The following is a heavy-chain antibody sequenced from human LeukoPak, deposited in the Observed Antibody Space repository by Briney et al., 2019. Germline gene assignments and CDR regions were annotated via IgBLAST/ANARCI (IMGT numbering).Heavy chain of an antibody. CDR2: ISSSSSYI. V-gene: IGHV3-21*04. Sequence: PGGSLRLSCAASGFTFSSYSMNWVRQAPGKGLEWVSSISSSSSYIYYADSVKGRFTISRDNAKNSLYLQMNSLRPEDSAFYYCVRANYYDSSAYFEIFDYWGQGTLVTVSS. CDR3: VRANYYDSSAYFEIFDY. D-gene: IGHD3-22*01. CDR1: GFTFSSYS. J-gene: IGHJ4*02.